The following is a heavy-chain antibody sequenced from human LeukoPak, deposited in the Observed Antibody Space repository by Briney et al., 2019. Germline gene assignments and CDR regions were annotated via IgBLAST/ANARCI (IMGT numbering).Heavy chain of an antibody. Sequence: GASVKVSCKASGGTFSSYAISWVRQAPGQGLEWMGRIIPILGIANYAQKFQGRVTITADKSTSTAYMELSSLRSEDTAVYYCARDVYSYGYFGYYGMDVWGQGTTVTVSS. V-gene: IGHV1-69*04. CDR3: ARDVYSYGYFGYYGMDV. CDR2: IIPILGIA. J-gene: IGHJ6*02. CDR1: GGTFSSYA. D-gene: IGHD5-18*01.